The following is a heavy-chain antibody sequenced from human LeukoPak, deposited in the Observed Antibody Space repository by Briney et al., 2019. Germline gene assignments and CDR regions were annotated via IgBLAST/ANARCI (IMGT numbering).Heavy chain of an antibody. V-gene: IGHV4-59*01. CDR1: GGSISSYY. CDR3: AGGPLYSSSWYRGSGWFDP. CDR2: IYYSGST. J-gene: IGHJ5*02. Sequence: SETLSLTCTVSGGSISSYYWSWIRQPPGKGLEWIGYIYYSGSTNYNPSLKSRVTISVDTSKNQFSLKLSSVTAADTAVYYCAGGPLYSSSWYRGSGWFDPWGQGTLVTVSS. D-gene: IGHD6-13*01.